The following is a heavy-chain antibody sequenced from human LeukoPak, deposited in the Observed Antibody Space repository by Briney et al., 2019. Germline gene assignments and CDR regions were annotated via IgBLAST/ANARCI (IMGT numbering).Heavy chain of an antibody. V-gene: IGHV4-59*08. J-gene: IGHJ4*02. CDR1: GDSLNTYY. CDR2: IYYSGST. D-gene: IGHD1-14*01. Sequence: SETLSLTCTVSGDSLNTYYWSWIRQPPGKELEWIGYIYYSGSTNYNPSLKSRVTISVDTSKNQFSLRLSSVTAADTAVYYCARQRKSPDVLRFDYWGQGTLVTVSS. CDR3: ARQRKSPDVLRFDY.